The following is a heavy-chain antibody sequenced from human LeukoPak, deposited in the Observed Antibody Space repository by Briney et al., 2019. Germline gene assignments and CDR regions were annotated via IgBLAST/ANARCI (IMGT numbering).Heavy chain of an antibody. CDR1: GGTFSTHA. CDR2: IVPIFGTP. D-gene: IGHD6-19*01. CDR3: ATTSSGWFYFDS. Sequence: SVKVSCKASGGTFSTHAISWVRQAPGQGLEWMGGIVPIFGTPNYAQKFQGGVTITADSSTSTAYMELSSLRSDDTAVYYCATTSSGWFYFDSWGQGTLVTVSS. V-gene: IGHV1-69*13. J-gene: IGHJ4*02.